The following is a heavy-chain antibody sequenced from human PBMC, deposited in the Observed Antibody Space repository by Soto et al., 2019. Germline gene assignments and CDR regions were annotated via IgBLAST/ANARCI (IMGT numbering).Heavy chain of an antibody. CDR1: GGSISSSSYY. D-gene: IGHD3-9*01. Sequence: SETLSLTCTVSGGSISSSSYYWGWIRQPPGKGREWIGSIYYSGSTYYNPSLKSRVTISVDTSKNQFSLKLRSVTAADTAVYYCARLATYYDILTGYSPPAGYGMDVWGQGTTVT. CDR3: ARLATYYDILTGYSPPAGYGMDV. J-gene: IGHJ6*02. V-gene: IGHV4-39*01. CDR2: IYYSGST.